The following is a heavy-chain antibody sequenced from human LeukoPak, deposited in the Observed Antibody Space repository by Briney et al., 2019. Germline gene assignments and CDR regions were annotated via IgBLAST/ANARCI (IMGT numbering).Heavy chain of an antibody. CDR1: GFTFSDYY. V-gene: IGHV3-53*01. CDR3: ARDNYAYYYGMDV. Sequence: GGSLRLSCAASGFTFSDYYMSWVRQAPGKGLEWVSVIYSGGSTYYADSVKGRFTISRDNSKNTLYLQMNSLRAEDTAVYYCARDNYAYYYGMDVWGQGTTVTVSS. J-gene: IGHJ6*02. CDR2: IYSGGST. D-gene: IGHD4-11*01.